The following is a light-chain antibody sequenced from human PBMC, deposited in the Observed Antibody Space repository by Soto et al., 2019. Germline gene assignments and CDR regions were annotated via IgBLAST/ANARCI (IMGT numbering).Light chain of an antibody. CDR2: AAS. CDR3: QQSYSTPDT. Sequence: DIPMTQSPSSLSASVGDRVTITCRASQSISSYLNWYQQIPGKAPKLLIYAASSLQSGVPSRFSSSGSGTDFTLTISSLQPEDFATYYCQQSYSTPDTVGGGTKVEIK. J-gene: IGKJ4*01. V-gene: IGKV1-39*01. CDR1: QSISSY.